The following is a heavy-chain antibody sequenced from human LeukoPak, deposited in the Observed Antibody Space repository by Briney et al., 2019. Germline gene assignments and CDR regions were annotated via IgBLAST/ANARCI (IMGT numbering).Heavy chain of an antibody. J-gene: IGHJ4*02. CDR2: IRQDGSEK. V-gene: IGHV3-7*01. CDR1: GFTFSSYW. CDR3: ARCYDFWSGYNDY. Sequence: TGGSLRLSCAASGFTFSSYWMSWVRQAPGKGLEWVANIRQDGSEKYYVDSVKGRFTISRDNAKNSLYLQMNSLRAEDTAVYYCARCYDFWSGYNDYWGQGTLVTVSS. D-gene: IGHD3-3*01.